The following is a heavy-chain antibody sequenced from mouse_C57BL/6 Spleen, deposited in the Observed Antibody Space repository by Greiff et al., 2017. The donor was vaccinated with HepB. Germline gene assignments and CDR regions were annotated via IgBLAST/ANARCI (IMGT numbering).Heavy chain of an antibody. V-gene: IGHV1-15*01. CDR2: IDPETGGT. CDR3: SVVATKGYAMDY. D-gene: IGHD1-1*01. Sequence: QVQLKQSGAELVRPGASVTLSCKASGYTFTDYEMHWVKQTPVHGLEWIGAIDPETGGTAYNQKFKGKAILTADKSSSTAYMELRSLTSEDSAVYYCSVVATKGYAMDYWGQGTSVTVSS. J-gene: IGHJ4*01. CDR1: GYTFTDYE.